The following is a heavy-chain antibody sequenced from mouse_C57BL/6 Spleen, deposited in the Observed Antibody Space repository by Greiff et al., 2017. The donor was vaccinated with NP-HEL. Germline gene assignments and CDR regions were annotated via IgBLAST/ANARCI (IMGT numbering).Heavy chain of an antibody. J-gene: IGHJ4*01. CDR3: ASHDSYYAMDY. CDR1: GYTFTSYW. Sequence: VQLQQSGAELVRPGTSVKLSCKASGYTFTSYWMHWVKQRPGQGLEWIGVIDPSDSYTNYNQKFKGKATLTVDTSSSTAYMQLSSLTSEDSAVYYCASHDSYYAMDYWGQGTSVTVSS. D-gene: IGHD2-4*01. V-gene: IGHV1-59*01. CDR2: IDPSDSYT.